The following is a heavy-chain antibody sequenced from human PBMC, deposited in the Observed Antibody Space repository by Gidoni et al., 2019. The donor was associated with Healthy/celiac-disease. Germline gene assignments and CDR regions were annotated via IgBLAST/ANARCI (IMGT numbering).Heavy chain of an antibody. J-gene: IGHJ4*02. CDR1: GFPFSSYA. V-gene: IGHV3-30-3*01. Sequence: QVQLVESGGGVVQPGRSLRHSGAASGFPFSSYARHWVRQAPGKGWEWVAVISYDGSNQYYADSVKGRFTISRDNSKNTLYLKMNSLRAEDTAVYYCARVFLEDDYWGQGTLVTVSS. CDR3: ARVFLEDDY. D-gene: IGHD3-3*01. CDR2: ISYDGSNQ.